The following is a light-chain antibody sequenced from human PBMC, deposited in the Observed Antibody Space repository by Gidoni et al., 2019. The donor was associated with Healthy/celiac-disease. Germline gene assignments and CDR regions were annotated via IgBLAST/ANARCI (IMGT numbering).Light chain of an antibody. V-gene: IGLV3-1*01. Sequence: SYELTQPPSVSVSPGQTASITCSGDKLGDKYTHWYQQKPGQSPVLVIYQDSKRPSGIPERFSGSNSGNTATLTIGGTQAMDEADYYCQAWDSSTGVFGGGTKLTVL. CDR2: QDS. CDR3: QAWDSSTGV. J-gene: IGLJ3*02. CDR1: KLGDKY.